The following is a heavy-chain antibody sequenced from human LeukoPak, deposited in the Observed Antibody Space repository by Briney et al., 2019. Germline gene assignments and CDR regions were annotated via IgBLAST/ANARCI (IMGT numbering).Heavy chain of an antibody. CDR2: MNPKTGNT. CDR1: GYTFSSYD. D-gene: IGHD3-16*02. V-gene: IGHV1-8*03. CDR3: ATPYDYVWGSYRPAPFDY. Sequence: ASVKVSCKASGYTFSSYDINWVRQAAGQGLEWMGWMNPKTGNTGFSQKFQGRVTITRDTSISTAYMELSSLRSEDTAVYYCATPYDYVWGSYRPAPFDYWGQGTLVTVSS. J-gene: IGHJ4*02.